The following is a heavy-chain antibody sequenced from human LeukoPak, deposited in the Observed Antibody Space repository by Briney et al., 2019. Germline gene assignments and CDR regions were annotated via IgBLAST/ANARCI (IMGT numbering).Heavy chain of an antibody. CDR3: ASSSSGWYGWFDP. Sequence: PSETLSLTCTVSGGSISSYYWSWIRQPPGKGLEWIGYIYYSGSTNYNPSLKSRVTISVDTSKNQFSLKLSSVTAADTAVYYCASSSSGWYGWFDPWGQGTLVTVSS. V-gene: IGHV4-59*01. CDR1: GGSISSYY. J-gene: IGHJ5*02. CDR2: IYYSGST. D-gene: IGHD6-19*01.